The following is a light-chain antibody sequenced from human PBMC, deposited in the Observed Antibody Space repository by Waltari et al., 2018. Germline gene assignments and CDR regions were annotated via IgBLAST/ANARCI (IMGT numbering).Light chain of an antibody. Sequence: QSVLTQPPSVSGAPGQGVAISCSGSSSNIGGNYVNWFQQLPGTAPKLLIQRDAERPSGVPDRFSGSKSGTSASLAISGLQSEDEADYYCATWDDNLSGSWVFGGGTKLTVL. V-gene: IGLV1-44*01. J-gene: IGLJ3*02. CDR1: SSNIGGNY. CDR3: ATWDDNLSGSWV. CDR2: RDA.